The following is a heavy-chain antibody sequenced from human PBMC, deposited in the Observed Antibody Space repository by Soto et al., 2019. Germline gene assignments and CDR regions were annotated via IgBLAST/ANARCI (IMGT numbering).Heavy chain of an antibody. CDR3: ARGGSGWYYYYGMDV. J-gene: IGHJ6*02. Sequence: ASVKVSCKASGYTFTSYAMHWVRQAPGQRLEWMGWINAGNGNTKYSQKFQGRVTITRDTSASTAYMELSGLRSEDTAVYYCARGGSGWYYYYGMDVWGQGTTVTVSS. CDR1: GYTFTSYA. V-gene: IGHV1-3*01. CDR2: INAGNGNT. D-gene: IGHD6-19*01.